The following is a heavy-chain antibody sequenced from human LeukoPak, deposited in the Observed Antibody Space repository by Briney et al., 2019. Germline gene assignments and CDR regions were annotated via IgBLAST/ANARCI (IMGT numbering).Heavy chain of an antibody. CDR2: IYSGGST. CDR3: AKSRLGYCSSSSCSGYYFDF. D-gene: IGHD2-2*01. CDR1: EFSVGSNY. Sequence: GGSLRPSCAASEFSVGSNYMTWVRQAPGKGLEWVSLIYSGGSTYYADSVKGRFTISRDNSNSTLHLQMDRLRAEDTAVYYCAKSRLGYCSSSSCSGYYFDFWGQGTLVTVSS. J-gene: IGHJ4*02. V-gene: IGHV3-53*01.